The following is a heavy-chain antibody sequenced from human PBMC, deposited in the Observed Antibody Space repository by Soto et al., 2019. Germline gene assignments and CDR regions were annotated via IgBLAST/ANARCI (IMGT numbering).Heavy chain of an antibody. D-gene: IGHD3-22*01. CDR3: VRASHYDSSGFSVWGVFDF. V-gene: IGHV3-72*01. Sequence: EVQLVESGGGLVQPGGSLRLSCAASGFSLNDHYMDWVRQAPGKRLEWVGRTRNKVNVYTTEYAASVKGRFTISRDDSRKSLYLDMTRLKSEDTAVYYCVRASHYDSSGFSVWGVFDFCGQGTMVTVSS. CDR2: TRNKVNVYTT. CDR1: GFSLNDHY. J-gene: IGHJ3*01.